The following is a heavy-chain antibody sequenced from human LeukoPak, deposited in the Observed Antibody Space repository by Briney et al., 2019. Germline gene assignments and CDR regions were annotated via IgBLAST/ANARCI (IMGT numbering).Heavy chain of an antibody. D-gene: IGHD2-21*02. CDR3: ARATLLGGDARTVDY. Sequence: SVKVSCKASGGTFSSYAISWVRQAPGQGLEWMGGIIPIFGTANYAQKFQGRVTITTDESTSTAYMELSSLRSEDTAVYYCARATLLGGDARTVDYWGQGTLVTVSS. CDR1: GGTFSSYA. J-gene: IGHJ4*02. CDR2: IIPIFGTA. V-gene: IGHV1-69*05.